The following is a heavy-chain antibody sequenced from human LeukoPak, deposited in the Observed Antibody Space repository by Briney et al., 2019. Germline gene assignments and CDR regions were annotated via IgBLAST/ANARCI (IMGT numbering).Heavy chain of an antibody. CDR3: ARHEYSGSYYGLSWFDP. V-gene: IGHV4-61*02. D-gene: IGHD1-26*01. CDR2: IYTSGST. Sequence: SQTLSLTCTVSGGSISSGSYYWSWIRQPAGKGLEWIGRIYTSGSTNYNPSLKSRVTISVDTSKNQFSLKLSSLTAADTAVYYCARHEYSGSYYGLSWFDPWGQGTLVSVSS. CDR1: GGSISSGSYY. J-gene: IGHJ5*02.